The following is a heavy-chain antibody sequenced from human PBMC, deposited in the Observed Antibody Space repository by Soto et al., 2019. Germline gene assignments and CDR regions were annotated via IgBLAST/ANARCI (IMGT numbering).Heavy chain of an antibody. Sequence: SETLSLTCTVSGGFISSYYWSWIRQPPGKGLEWIGYIYYSGSTNYNPSLKSRVTISVDTSKNQFSLKLSSVTAADTAVYYCARGHDYGDYYDYWGQGTTVTSPQ. CDR1: GGFISSYY. CDR2: IYYSGST. CDR3: ARGHDYGDYYDY. V-gene: IGHV4-59*01. J-gene: IGHJ4*03. D-gene: IGHD4-17*01.